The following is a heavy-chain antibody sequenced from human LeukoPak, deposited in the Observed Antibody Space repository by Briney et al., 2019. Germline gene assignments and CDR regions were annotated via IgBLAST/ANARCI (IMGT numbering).Heavy chain of an antibody. Sequence: GGSLRLSCAASGFTFSSYWMNWVRQAPGKGLEWVAVISGSGGSTYYADSVKGRFTISRDNSKNTLYLQVNSLRAEDTAVYYCAKDYYDTNGYPDYWGRGTLVTVSS. CDR2: ISGSGGST. J-gene: IGHJ4*02. CDR3: AKDYYDTNGYPDY. V-gene: IGHV3-23*01. CDR1: GFTFSSYW. D-gene: IGHD3-22*01.